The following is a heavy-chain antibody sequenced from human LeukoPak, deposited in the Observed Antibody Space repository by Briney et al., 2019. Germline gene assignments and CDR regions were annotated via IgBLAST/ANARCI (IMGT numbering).Heavy chain of an antibody. Sequence: ASVKVSCKVSGYTLTELSMHWVRQAPGKGLEWMGGFDPEDGETIYAQKFQGRVTMTEDTSTDTAYMELSSLRSEDTAMYYCATEVLRGGSGSYLRMEVLLTDYWGQGTLVTVSS. D-gene: IGHD3-10*01. CDR3: ATEVLRGGSGSYLRMEVLLTDY. V-gene: IGHV1-24*01. J-gene: IGHJ4*02. CDR1: GYTLTELS. CDR2: FDPEDGET.